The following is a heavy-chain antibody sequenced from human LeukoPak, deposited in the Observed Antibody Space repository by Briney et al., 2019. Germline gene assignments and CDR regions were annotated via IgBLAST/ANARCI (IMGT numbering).Heavy chain of an antibody. V-gene: IGHV1-46*02. CDR2: IIPSGGGT. CDR1: GYTFNSQH. J-gene: IGHJ5*01. CDR3: ARGCIRGGCFDS. D-gene: IGHD5/OR15-5a*01. Sequence: ASVKVSCKASGYTFNSQHIHSVRQAPGQGVEWMGIIIPSGGGTNYAQKFQGRVTMTRDTSTSTVYLEMNSLRSDDTAVYYCARGCIRGGCFDSWGRGTLVIVSS.